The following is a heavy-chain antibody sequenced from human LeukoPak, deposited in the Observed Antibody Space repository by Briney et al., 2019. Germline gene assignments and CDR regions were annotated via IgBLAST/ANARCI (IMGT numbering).Heavy chain of an antibody. D-gene: IGHD3-3*01. Sequence: SETLSLTCAVYGGSISSYYWSWIRQPAGKGLEWIGRIYTSGSTNYNPSLKSRVTMSVDTSKNQFSLKLSSVTAADTAVYYCARGRDFWSGHPSYWYYGMDVWGQGTTVTVSS. V-gene: IGHV4-59*10. CDR3: ARGRDFWSGHPSYWYYGMDV. J-gene: IGHJ6*02. CDR1: GGSISSYY. CDR2: IYTSGST.